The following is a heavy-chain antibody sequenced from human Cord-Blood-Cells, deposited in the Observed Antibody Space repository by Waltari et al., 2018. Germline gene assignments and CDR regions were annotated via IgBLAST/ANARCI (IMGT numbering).Heavy chain of an antibody. Sequence: QVQLVQSGAEVKKPGASVKVSCKVSGYTLTEFPMHWVRQAPGKGLEWLGGFAPEDGETIYAQKFQGRVTMTEDTATDTAYMELSSLRSEDTAVYYCASRPIYDFWSGYFDYWGQGTLVTVSS. CDR3: ASRPIYDFWSGYFDY. J-gene: IGHJ4*02. V-gene: IGHV1-24*01. CDR2: FAPEDGET. D-gene: IGHD3-3*01. CDR1: GYTLTEFP.